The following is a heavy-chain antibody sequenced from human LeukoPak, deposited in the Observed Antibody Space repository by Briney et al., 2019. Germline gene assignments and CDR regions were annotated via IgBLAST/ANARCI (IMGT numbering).Heavy chain of an antibody. D-gene: IGHD2-2*01. Sequence: ASGKVSCKASGYTFTCYYMHWVRQAPGQGLEWRGWINPNSGGTNYAKKVQGRVTMTRDTSISTAYMELSRLRSDDTAVYYCARGYCSSTSCQRIRYYYGMDVWGQGTTVTVSS. CDR1: GYTFTCYY. V-gene: IGHV1-2*02. CDR3: ARGYCSSTSCQRIRYYYGMDV. J-gene: IGHJ6*02. CDR2: INPNSGGT.